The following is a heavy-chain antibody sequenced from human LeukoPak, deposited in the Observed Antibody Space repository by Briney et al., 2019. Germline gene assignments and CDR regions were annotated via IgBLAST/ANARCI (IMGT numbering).Heavy chain of an antibody. CDR3: AREEVTREGDAFDI. Sequence: ASVKVSCKASGYTFTSYAMHWVRQAPGQRLEWMGWINAGNGNTKYSQEFQGRVTITRDTSASTAYMELSSLRSDDTAVYYCAREEVTREGDAFDIWGQGTMVTVSS. CDR2: INAGNGNT. D-gene: IGHD4-17*01. V-gene: IGHV1-3*01. J-gene: IGHJ3*02. CDR1: GYTFTSYA.